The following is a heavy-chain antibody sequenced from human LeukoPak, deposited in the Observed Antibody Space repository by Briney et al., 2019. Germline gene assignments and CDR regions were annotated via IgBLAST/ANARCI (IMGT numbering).Heavy chain of an antibody. V-gene: IGHV1-69*04. J-gene: IGHJ4*02. CDR2: IIPIFGIA. D-gene: IGHD3-22*01. Sequence: GASVKVSCKASGGTFSSYAISWVRQAPGQGLEWMGRIIPIFGIANYAQKFQGRVTITADKSTSTAYMELSSLRSEDTAVYYRARASYYYDSSGYYLDYWGQGTLVTVSS. CDR3: ARASYYYDSSGYYLDY. CDR1: GGTFSSYA.